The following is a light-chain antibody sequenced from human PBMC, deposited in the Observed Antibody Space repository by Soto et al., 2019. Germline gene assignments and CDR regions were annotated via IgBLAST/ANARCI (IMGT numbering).Light chain of an antibody. CDR3: QQYNNWPPAIT. V-gene: IGKV3-15*01. J-gene: IGKJ5*01. Sequence: EIVMTQSPATLSVSPGEKATLSCRASPSGSSHLAWYQQKPGQAPRLLIYGASTRATGIPARFSGSGSGTEFTLTISSLQSKDFAVYYCQQYNNWPPAITFGQGTRLEIK. CDR2: GAS. CDR1: PSGSSH.